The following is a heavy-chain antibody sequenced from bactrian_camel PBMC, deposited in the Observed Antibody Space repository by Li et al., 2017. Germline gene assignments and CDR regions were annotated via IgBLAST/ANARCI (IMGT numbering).Heavy chain of an antibody. J-gene: IGHJ6*01. D-gene: IGHD1*01. CDR3: TARYEFGLGACRGVGGLGF. V-gene: IGHV3S59*01. Sequence: DVQLVESGGGSVQAGQSLRLSCAASGLTYTRKCMSWFRQAPGKEREGLASIDEAGVVTYAESVKGRFTISRDNRKNILYLQMNSLTPGDTAMYYCTARYEFGLGACRGVGGLGFWGQGTQVTVS. CDR1: GLTYTRKC. CDR2: IDEAGVVT.